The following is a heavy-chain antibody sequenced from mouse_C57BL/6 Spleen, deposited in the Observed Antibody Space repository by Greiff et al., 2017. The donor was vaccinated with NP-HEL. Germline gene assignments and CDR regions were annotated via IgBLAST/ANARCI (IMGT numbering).Heavy chain of an antibody. CDR3: ARNLGGAYYSNYDYAMDY. J-gene: IGHJ4*01. CDR1: GFSLTSYG. D-gene: IGHD2-5*01. Sequence: QVQLQQSGPGLVQPSQSLSITCTVSGFSLTSYGVHWVRQSPGKGLEWLGVIWSGGSTDYNAAFISRLSISKDNSKSQVFFKMNSLQADDTAIYYCARNLGGAYYSNYDYAMDYWGQGTSVTVSS. V-gene: IGHV2-2*01. CDR2: IWSGGST.